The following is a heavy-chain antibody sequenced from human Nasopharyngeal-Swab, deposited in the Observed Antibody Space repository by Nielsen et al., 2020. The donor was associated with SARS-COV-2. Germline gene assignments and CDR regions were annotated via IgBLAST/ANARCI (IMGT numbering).Heavy chain of an antibody. Sequence: WIRQPPGKGLEWVAVISYDGSNKYYADSVKGRFTISRDNSKNTLYLQMNSLRAEDTAVYYCARDKEYVDIVATILRPIYYYYGMDVWGQGTTVTVSS. D-gene: IGHD5-12*01. J-gene: IGHJ6*02. CDR2: ISYDGSNK. CDR3: ARDKEYVDIVATILRPIYYYYGMDV. V-gene: IGHV3-30-3*01.